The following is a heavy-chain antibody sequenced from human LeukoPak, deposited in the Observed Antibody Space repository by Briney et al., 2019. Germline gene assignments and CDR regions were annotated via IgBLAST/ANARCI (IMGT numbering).Heavy chain of an antibody. CDR3: ARAQYYDFLSGYYAYYYGVDV. Sequence: PSETLSLTCTVSGGSISSYYWSWIRQPPGKGLEWIGYIYYSGSTNYNPSLKSRVTISVDTSKNQFSLKLSSVTAADTAVYYCARAQYYDFLSGYYAYYYGVDVWGQGTTVTVS. CDR1: GGSISSYY. CDR2: IYYSGST. V-gene: IGHV4-59*01. J-gene: IGHJ6*02. D-gene: IGHD3-3*01.